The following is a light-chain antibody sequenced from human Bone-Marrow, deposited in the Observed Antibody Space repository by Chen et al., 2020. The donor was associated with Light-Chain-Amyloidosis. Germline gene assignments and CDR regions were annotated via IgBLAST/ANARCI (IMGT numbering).Light chain of an antibody. CDR2: GAS. CDR3: LQSYTIPCT. Sequence: DIQMTQSPPSLSASVGDRVTITCRASQTIRTYLNWYQQKPGKAPTHLIYGASSLQSGVPSRFSGSGSGTDFTLTINSLQPEDFATYYCLQSYTIPCTFGLGTKLEIK. CDR1: QTIRTY. V-gene: IGKV1-39*01. J-gene: IGKJ2*02.